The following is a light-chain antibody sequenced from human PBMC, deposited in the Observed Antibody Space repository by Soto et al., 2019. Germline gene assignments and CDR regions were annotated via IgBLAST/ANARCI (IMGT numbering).Light chain of an antibody. V-gene: IGKV1D-16*01. J-gene: IGKJ4*01. CDR3: QQYDIYPLT. Sequence: DVQMTQSPSSLSASVGDRVTITCRASQDINSYLAWYQQKPGNAPKSLIYAASSLQTGVPSRFSGGESGTDFTLTISNLQPEDSATSYCQQYDIYPLTFGGGTKVEMK. CDR1: QDINSY. CDR2: AAS.